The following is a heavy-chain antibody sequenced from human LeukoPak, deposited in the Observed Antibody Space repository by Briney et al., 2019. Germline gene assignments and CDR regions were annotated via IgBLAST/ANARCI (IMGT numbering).Heavy chain of an antibody. D-gene: IGHD5-18*01. J-gene: IGHJ4*02. V-gene: IGHV4-34*01. Sequence: SETLSLTCAVYAVSFSGYYWSWIRQPPGKGLEWIGEINHSGSTNYNPSLKSRVTISVDTSKNQFSLKLSSVTAADTAVYYCARYSYGYWGLDYWGQGTLVTVSS. CDR2: INHSGST. CDR3: ARYSYGYWGLDY. CDR1: AVSFSGYY.